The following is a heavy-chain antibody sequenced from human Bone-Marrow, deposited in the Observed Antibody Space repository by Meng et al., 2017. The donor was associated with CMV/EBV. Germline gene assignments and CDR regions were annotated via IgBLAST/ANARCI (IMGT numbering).Heavy chain of an antibody. V-gene: IGHV3-30*04. J-gene: IGHJ4*02. D-gene: IGHD1-14*01. CDR3: ARDRLRNRIIFDY. CDR1: GFTFSSYA. CDR2: ISYDGSNK. Sequence: GESLKISCAASGFTFSSYAMHWVRQAPGKGLEWVAVISYDGSNKYYADSVKGRFTISRDNAKNSLYLQMNSLRAEDTAVYYCARDRLRNRIIFDYWGQGTLVTVSS.